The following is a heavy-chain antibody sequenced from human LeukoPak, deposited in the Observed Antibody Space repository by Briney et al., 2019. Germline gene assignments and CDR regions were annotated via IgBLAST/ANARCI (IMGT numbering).Heavy chain of an antibody. V-gene: IGHV1-18*01. CDR3: ARGSTPPYSSSWYDFDY. Sequence: ASVKVSCKASGYTFTSYGISWVRQAPGQGLEWMGWISAYNGNTNYAQKLQGRVTMTTDTSTSTAYMELRSLRSDDTAVYYCARGSTPPYSSSWYDFDYWGQGTLVAVFS. D-gene: IGHD6-13*01. CDR1: GYTFTSYG. J-gene: IGHJ4*02. CDR2: ISAYNGNT.